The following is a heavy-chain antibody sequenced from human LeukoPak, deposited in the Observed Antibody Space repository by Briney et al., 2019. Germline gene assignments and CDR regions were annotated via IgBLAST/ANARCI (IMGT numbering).Heavy chain of an antibody. CDR3: ARKSSSSWYRARPRAELDY. CDR2: INPNSGGT. J-gene: IGHJ4*02. CDR1: GYTFTGYY. Sequence: GASVKVSCKASGYTFTGYYMHWVRQAPGQGLEWMGWINPNSGGTNYAQKFQGRVTMTRDTSISTAYMELSRLRSDDTAVYYCARKSSSSWYRARPRAELDYWGQGTLVTVSS. D-gene: IGHD6-13*01. V-gene: IGHV1-2*02.